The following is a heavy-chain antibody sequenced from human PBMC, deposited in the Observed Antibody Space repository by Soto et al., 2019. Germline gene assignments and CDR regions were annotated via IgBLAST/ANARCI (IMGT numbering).Heavy chain of an antibody. D-gene: IGHD2-2*01. CDR3: AKYGPDFDY. J-gene: IGHJ4*02. Sequence: GGSLRLSCAASGFTFSSYSMNWVRQAPGKGLEWVSGISGSGGTTYYAGSVKGRFTISRDNSKDTVYLQMNSLRAEDTAVYYCAKYGPDFDYWGQGTLVTVSS. V-gene: IGHV3-23*01. CDR1: GFTFSSYS. CDR2: ISGSGGTT.